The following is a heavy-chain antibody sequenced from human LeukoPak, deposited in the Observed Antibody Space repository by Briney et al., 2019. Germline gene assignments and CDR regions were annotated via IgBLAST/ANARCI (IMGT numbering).Heavy chain of an antibody. Sequence: SVKVPCKASGYTFTGYYMHWVRQAPGQGLEWMGGIIPIFGTANYAQKFQGRVTITADESTSTAYMELSSLRSEDTAVYYCARDLEGWFDPWGQGTLVTVSS. V-gene: IGHV1-69*13. CDR3: ARDLEGWFDP. CDR1: GYTFTGYY. J-gene: IGHJ5*02. CDR2: IIPIFGTA.